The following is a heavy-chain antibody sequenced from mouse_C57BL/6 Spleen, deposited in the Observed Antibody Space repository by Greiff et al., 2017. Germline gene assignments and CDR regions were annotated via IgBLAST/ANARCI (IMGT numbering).Heavy chain of an antibody. J-gene: IGHJ2*01. CDR3: ARSFFITTVVATRSYYFDY. V-gene: IGHV1-59*01. CDR1: GYTFTSYW. Sequence: QVQLQQPGAELVRPGTSVKLSCKASGYTFTSYWMHWVKQRPGQGLEWIGLIDPSDSYTNYNQKFTGKATLTVDTSSGTAYMQLSSLTSEDSAVYYCARSFFITTVVATRSYYFDYWGQGTTLTVSS. D-gene: IGHD1-1*01. CDR2: IDPSDSYT.